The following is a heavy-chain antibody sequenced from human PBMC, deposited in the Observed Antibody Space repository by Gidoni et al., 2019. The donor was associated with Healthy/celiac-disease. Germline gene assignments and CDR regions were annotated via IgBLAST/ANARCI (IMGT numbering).Heavy chain of an antibody. CDR2: ISYDGSNK. Sequence: QVPLVESGGGVVQTGRSLRLSCAASGFTFSSYAMHWVRQAPGKGLEWVALISYDGSNKYYADSVKGRFTISRDNSRNTLYLQMNSLRAEDTAVYYCAKDYYDFWSGYYGHLDYWGQGTLGTVSS. J-gene: IGHJ4*02. D-gene: IGHD3-3*01. CDR3: AKDYYDFWSGYYGHLDY. V-gene: IGHV3-30-3*01. CDR1: GFTFSSYA.